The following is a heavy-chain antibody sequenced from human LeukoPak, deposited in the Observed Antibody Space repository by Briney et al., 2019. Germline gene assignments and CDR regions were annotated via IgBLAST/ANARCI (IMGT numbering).Heavy chain of an antibody. J-gene: IGHJ4*02. Sequence: SETLSLTCTVSGGSIRSSYYYWGWIRQPPGKGLEWIGSIYDSGSTYYNPSLKSRVTISVDTSKNQFSLKLSSVTAADTAVYYCARTESYDFWSGYEYYFDYWGQGTLVTVSS. CDR1: GGSIRSSYYY. D-gene: IGHD3-3*01. CDR3: ARTESYDFWSGYEYYFDY. CDR2: IYDSGST. V-gene: IGHV4-39*07.